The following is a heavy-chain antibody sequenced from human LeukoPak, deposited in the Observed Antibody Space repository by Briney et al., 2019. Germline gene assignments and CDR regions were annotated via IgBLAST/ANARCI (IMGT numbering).Heavy chain of an antibody. Sequence: SETLSLTCTVSGGSISSGSYYWSWIRQPPGKGLEWIGYTYYRGSTNYNPSLKSRVTISVDTSKNQFSLKLSSVTAADTAIYYCARAAGSGWSYFDYWGQGTLVTVSS. CDR3: ARAAGSGWSYFDY. D-gene: IGHD6-19*01. CDR1: GGSISSGSYY. J-gene: IGHJ4*02. V-gene: IGHV4-61*01. CDR2: TYYRGST.